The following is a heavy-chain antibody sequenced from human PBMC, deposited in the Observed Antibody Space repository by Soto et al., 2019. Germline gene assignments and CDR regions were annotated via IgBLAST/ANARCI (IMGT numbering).Heavy chain of an antibody. D-gene: IGHD6-6*01. J-gene: IGHJ4*02. CDR3: ARVGGRGSSSSQTFDY. CDR1: GDSVSSDSAA. CDR2: TYYRSKWYN. Sequence: SQTLSLTCAISGDSVSSDSAAWNWIRQSPSRGLEWLGRTYYRSKWYNAYAASVKSRITINPDTSKNQFSLRLNSVTPEDTAVYYCARVGGRGSSSSQTFDYWGQGTLVTVSS. V-gene: IGHV6-1*01.